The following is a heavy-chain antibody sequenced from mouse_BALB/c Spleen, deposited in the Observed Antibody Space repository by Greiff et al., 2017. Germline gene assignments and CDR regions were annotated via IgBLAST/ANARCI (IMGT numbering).Heavy chain of an antibody. D-gene: IGHD1-2*01. CDR1: GFTFSSYA. Sequence: EVHLVESGGGLVKPGGSLKLSCAASGFTFSSYAMSWVRQTPEKRLEWVASISSGGSTYYPDSVKGRFTISRDNARNILYLRMSSLRSEDTAMYYCARGEDYGDWYFDVWGAGTTVTVSA. CDR2: ISSGGST. J-gene: IGHJ1*01. V-gene: IGHV5-6-5*01. CDR3: ARGEDYGDWYFDV.